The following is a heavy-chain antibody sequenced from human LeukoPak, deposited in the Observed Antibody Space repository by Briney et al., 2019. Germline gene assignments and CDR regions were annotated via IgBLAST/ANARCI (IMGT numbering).Heavy chain of an antibody. CDR3: ARATLVYYDSSGYYQT. J-gene: IGHJ4*02. CDR1: GGSFSGYY. Sequence: KPSETLSLTCAVYGGSFSGYYWSWIRQPPGKGLEWIGEINHSGSTNYNPSLKSRVTISVDTSKSQFSLKLGSVTAADTAVYYCARATLVYYDSSGYYQTWGQGTLVTVSS. D-gene: IGHD3-22*01. V-gene: IGHV4-34*01. CDR2: INHSGST.